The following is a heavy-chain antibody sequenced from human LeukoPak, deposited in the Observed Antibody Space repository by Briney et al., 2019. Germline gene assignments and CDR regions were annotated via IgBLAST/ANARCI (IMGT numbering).Heavy chain of an antibody. J-gene: IGHJ6*03. D-gene: IGHD3-10*01. Sequence: GGSLRLSCAASGFTFSSYGMNWVRQAPGKGVEWVSYISSSSSSRYYADSVKGRFTISRDNGKKSLYMKMNSLREGERGVYFCARDPGITMVRGIIPYYYYYMNVWGTGTTVTVSS. V-gene: IGHV3-48*02. CDR1: GFTFSSYG. CDR2: ISSSSSSR. CDR3: ARDPGITMVRGIIPYYYYYMNV.